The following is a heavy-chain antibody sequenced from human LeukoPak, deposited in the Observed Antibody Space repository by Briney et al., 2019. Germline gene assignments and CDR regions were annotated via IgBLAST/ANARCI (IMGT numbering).Heavy chain of an antibody. D-gene: IGHD3-10*01. CDR2: ISGSGGST. J-gene: IGHJ6*03. Sequence: GGSLRLSCAASGFTFSSYGMSWVRQAPGKGLEWVSAISGSGGSTYYADSVKGRFTISRDNSKNTLYLQMNSLRAEDTAVYYCAKSGRGVRYYYGSGSYYNYYYYYMDVWGKGTTVTISS. CDR1: GFTFSSYG. CDR3: AKSGRGVRYYYGSGSYYNYYYYYMDV. V-gene: IGHV3-23*01.